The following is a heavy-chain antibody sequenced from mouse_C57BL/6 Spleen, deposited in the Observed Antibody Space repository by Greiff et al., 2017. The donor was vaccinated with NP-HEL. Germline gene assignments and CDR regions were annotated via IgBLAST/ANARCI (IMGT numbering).Heavy chain of an antibody. V-gene: IGHV1-82*01. Sequence: LVKPGASVKISCKASGYAFSSSWMNWVKQRPGKGLEWIGRIYPGDGDTNYNGKFKGKATLTADKSSSTAYMQLSSLTSEDSAVYFCARGGYYGSSPVDYWGQGTTLTVSS. CDR3: ARGGYYGSSPVDY. CDR1: GYAFSSSW. J-gene: IGHJ2*01. D-gene: IGHD1-1*01. CDR2: IYPGDGDT.